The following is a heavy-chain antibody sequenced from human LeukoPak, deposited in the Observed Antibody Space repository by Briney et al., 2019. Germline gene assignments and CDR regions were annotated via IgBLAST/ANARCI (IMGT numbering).Heavy chain of an antibody. CDR3: AKDFYRSSSMDV. CDR1: GFTFSSYG. CDR2: IRYDGGNK. V-gene: IGHV3-30*02. J-gene: IGHJ6*03. D-gene: IGHD3-3*01. Sequence: GGSLRLSCAASGFTFSSYGMHWVRQAPGKGLEWVAFIRYDGGNKYYADSVKGRFTISRDNSKNTLYLQMNSLRAEDTAVYYCAKDFYRSSSMDVWGKGTTVTVSS.